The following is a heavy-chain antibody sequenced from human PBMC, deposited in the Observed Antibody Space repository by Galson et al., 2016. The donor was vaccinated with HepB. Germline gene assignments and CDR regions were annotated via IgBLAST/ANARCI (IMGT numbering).Heavy chain of an antibody. CDR3: ISSGWYIGFDY. CDR2: ISFDGNNK. J-gene: IGHJ4*02. CDR1: GFTFTDYG. D-gene: IGHD6-19*01. V-gene: IGHV3-30*03. Sequence: SLRLSCAASGFTFTDYGMHWVRQAPGKGLEWVAVISFDGNNKQYADSVKGRFTISRDDSSSTLHLQMDSLRAEDTAVYYCISSGWYIGFDYWGQGTLVTVSS.